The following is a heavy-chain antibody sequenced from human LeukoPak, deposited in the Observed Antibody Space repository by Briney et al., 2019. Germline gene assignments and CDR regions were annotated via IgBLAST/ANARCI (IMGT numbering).Heavy chain of an antibody. D-gene: IGHD6-6*01. CDR1: GYTFTGYY. V-gene: IGHV1-2*02. Sequence: ASVKVPCKASGYTFTGYYIHWVRQAPGQGLAWMGWINPNSGGTNYAQNFQGRVTMTRDTSISTAYMELSRLRSDDTAMYYCAREHSSSSGKVFDYWGQGTLVTVSS. J-gene: IGHJ4*02. CDR3: AREHSSSSGKVFDY. CDR2: INPNSGGT.